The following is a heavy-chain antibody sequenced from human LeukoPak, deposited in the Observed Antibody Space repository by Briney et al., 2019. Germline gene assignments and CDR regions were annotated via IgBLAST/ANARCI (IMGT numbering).Heavy chain of an antibody. J-gene: IGHJ4*02. CDR3: ATIHWEIDY. CDR1: GYTLTELS. D-gene: IGHD7-27*01. CDR2: FDPEDGET. Sequence: ASVKVSCKVSGYTLTELSMHWVRQAPGKGPEWMGRFDPEDGETIYAQKFQGRITMTEDTSTDTAYLELSSLRSEDTAVYYCATIHWEIDYWGQGILVTVSS. V-gene: IGHV1-24*01.